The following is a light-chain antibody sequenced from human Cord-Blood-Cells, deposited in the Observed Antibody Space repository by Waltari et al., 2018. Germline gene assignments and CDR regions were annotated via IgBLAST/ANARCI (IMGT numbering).Light chain of an antibody. CDR2: LGS. J-gene: IGKJ5*01. CDR1: QSLLHSNGYNY. Sequence: DIVMTQSPLSLPVTPGEPASISCRSSQSLLHSNGYNYFDWYLQKPGQSPQLLIYLGSNRASWVPDRCSGSGAGTDFTLKISRVEDEDVGVYYCMQALQTPTITFGQGTRLEIK. V-gene: IGKV2-28*01. CDR3: MQALQTPTIT.